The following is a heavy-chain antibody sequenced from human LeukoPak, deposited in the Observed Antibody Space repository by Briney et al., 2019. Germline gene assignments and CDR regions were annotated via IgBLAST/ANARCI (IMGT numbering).Heavy chain of an antibody. D-gene: IGHD6-13*01. J-gene: IGHJ1*01. Sequence: PSETLSLTCAVYGGSFSGYYWSWIRQPPGKGLEWIGEINHSGSTNYNPSLKSRVTISVDTSKNQFSLKLSSVTAADTAVYYCARRLGSSWYRSYFQHWGQGTLVTVSS. V-gene: IGHV4-34*01. CDR3: ARRLGSSWYRSYFQH. CDR2: INHSGST. CDR1: GGSFSGYY.